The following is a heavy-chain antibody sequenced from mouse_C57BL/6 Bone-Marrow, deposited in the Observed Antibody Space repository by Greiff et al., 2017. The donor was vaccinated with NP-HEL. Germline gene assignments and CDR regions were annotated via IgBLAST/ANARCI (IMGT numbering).Heavy chain of an antibody. CDR2: IRLKSDNYAT. Sequence: EVKLVESGGGLVQPGGSMTLSCVASGFTFSNYWMNWVRQSPEKGLEWVAQIRLKSDNYATHYAESVKGRFTISRDDSKSSVYLQMNNLRAEDTGIYYCTASDYGSTPFAYWGQGTLVTVSA. J-gene: IGHJ3*01. D-gene: IGHD1-1*01. CDR3: TASDYGSTPFAY. V-gene: IGHV6-3*01. CDR1: GFTFSNYW.